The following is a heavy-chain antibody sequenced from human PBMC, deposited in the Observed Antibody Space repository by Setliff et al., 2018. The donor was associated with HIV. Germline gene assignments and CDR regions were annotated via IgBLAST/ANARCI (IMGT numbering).Heavy chain of an antibody. J-gene: IGHJ6*02. D-gene: IGHD6-19*01. Sequence: PGGSLRLSCAASGFTFSSYEMNWVRQAPGKGLEWVSYISSSGSTIYYADSVKGRFTISRDNAKNSLYLQMNSLRAEDTAVYYCASGGWSTYYYYGMDVWGQGTTVTVSS. CDR2: ISSSGSTI. V-gene: IGHV3-48*03. CDR3: ASGGWSTYYYYGMDV. CDR1: GFTFSSYE.